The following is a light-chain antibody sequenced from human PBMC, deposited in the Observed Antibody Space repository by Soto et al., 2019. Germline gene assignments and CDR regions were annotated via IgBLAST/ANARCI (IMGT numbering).Light chain of an antibody. V-gene: IGKV3-11*01. CDR3: QQRSNWPWT. CDR1: QRVSTY. Sequence: EIVLTQSPATLSLSPGERATLSCRASQRVSTYLAWYQQKPGQAPRLLIYDASNRATGIPARFSGSGSGTDFTLTISSLEPEDFALYYCQQRSNWPWTFGQGTKVDI. J-gene: IGKJ1*01. CDR2: DAS.